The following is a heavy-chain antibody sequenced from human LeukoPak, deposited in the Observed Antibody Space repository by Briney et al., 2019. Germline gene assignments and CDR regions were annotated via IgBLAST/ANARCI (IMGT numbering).Heavy chain of an antibody. J-gene: IGHJ4*02. V-gene: IGHV4-59*01. Sequence: PSETLSLTCTVSGGSISTYYWSWIRQPPGKGLEWIGYIYYSGSTNYNPSLRSRVTISVDTSKNQFSLKVRSVTAADTAGYSFARVGHWSGSEKYYDSRGTFDYWGQGTLVNVSS. CDR2: IYYSGST. CDR1: GGSISTYY. D-gene: IGHD3-10*01. CDR3: ARVGHWSGSEKYYDSRGTFDY.